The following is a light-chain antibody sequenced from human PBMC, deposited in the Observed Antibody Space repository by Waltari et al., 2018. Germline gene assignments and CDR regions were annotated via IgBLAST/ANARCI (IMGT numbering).Light chain of an antibody. Sequence: DIQMTKSPYALSASVGDRVTITCRASPIISSWLAWYQQKPGEVPKLLIQKSSHLQSGVPSRFSGSGSGTEMTLTISSLQSDDFAIYYCQQYSDDPITFGQGTRRENK. V-gene: IGKV1-5*03. CDR1: PIISSW. CDR3: QQYSDDPIT. J-gene: IGKJ5*01. CDR2: KSS.